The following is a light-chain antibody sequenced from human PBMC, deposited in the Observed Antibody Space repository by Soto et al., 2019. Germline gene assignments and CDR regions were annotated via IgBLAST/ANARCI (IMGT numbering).Light chain of an antibody. V-gene: IGKV3-20*01. CDR1: QSIRNY. Sequence: EIGVSQSPATLSLSPGERATLSCRASQSIRNYLAWYQQKPGQAPRLLIYGASTRATGIPARFSGSGSGTEFTLTISRLEPEDFAVYYCQQYGSSPITFGQGTRLEI. CDR2: GAS. CDR3: QQYGSSPIT. J-gene: IGKJ5*01.